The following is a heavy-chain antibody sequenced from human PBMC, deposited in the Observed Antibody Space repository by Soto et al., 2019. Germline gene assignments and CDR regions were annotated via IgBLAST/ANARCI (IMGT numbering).Heavy chain of an antibody. CDR2: TYYRSNWKT. CDR1: GDSVSSNSAA. D-gene: IGHD3-16*01. Sequence: PLQTLSLTCAISGDSVSSNSAAWNWVRQSPSIGLEWLGRTYYRSNWKTDYAVSVRGRITINPDRSKNQFSLQLNSVTPGVPAVDYCTRGDVIDMWGRGTMVTVSS. V-gene: IGHV6-1*01. CDR3: TRGDVIDM. J-gene: IGHJ3*02.